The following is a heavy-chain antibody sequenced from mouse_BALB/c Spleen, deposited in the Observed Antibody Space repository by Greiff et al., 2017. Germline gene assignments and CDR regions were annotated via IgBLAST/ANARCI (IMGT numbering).Heavy chain of an antibody. CDR1: GFNIKDTY. CDR3: ARRLYGNYFDY. Sequence: VQLQQSGAELVKPGASVKLSCTASGFNIKDTYMHWVKQRPEQGLEWIGRIDPANGNTKYDPKFQGKATITADTSSNTASLQLSSLTSEDTAVYYCARRLYGNYFDYWGQGTTLTVSS. V-gene: IGHV14-3*02. J-gene: IGHJ2*01. CDR2: IDPANGNT. D-gene: IGHD2-10*02.